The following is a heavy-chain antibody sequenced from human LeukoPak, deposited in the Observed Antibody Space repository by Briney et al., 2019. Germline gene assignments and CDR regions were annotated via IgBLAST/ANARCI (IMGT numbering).Heavy chain of an antibody. CDR3: AILHFGTPDFDY. V-gene: IGHV4-59*08. J-gene: IGHJ4*02. D-gene: IGHD3-3*01. CDR2: IYYSGST. CDR1: GGSISSYY. Sequence: PSETLSLTCTVSGGSISSYYWSWIRQPPGKGLEWIGYIYYSGSTNYNPSLKSRVTISVDTSKNQFSLRLSSVTAADTAVYYCAILHFGTPDFDYWGQGTLVTVSS.